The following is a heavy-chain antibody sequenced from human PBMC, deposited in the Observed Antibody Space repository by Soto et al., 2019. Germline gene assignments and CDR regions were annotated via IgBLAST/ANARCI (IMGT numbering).Heavy chain of an antibody. Sequence: PSETLSLTCTVSGGSISSGDYYRSWIRQPPGKGLEWIGYIYYSGSTYYNPSLKSRVTISVDTSKNQFSLKLSSVTAADTAVYYCWATVTSDAFDIWGQGTMVTVSS. CDR3: WATVTSDAFDI. CDR1: GGSISSGDYY. D-gene: IGHD4-17*01. J-gene: IGHJ3*02. V-gene: IGHV4-30-4*01. CDR2: IYYSGST.